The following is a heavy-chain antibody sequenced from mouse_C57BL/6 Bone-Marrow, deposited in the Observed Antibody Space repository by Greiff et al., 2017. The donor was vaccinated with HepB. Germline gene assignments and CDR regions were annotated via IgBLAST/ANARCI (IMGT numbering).Heavy chain of an antibody. CDR1: GFTFSDYY. D-gene: IGHD2-4*01. V-gene: IGHV5-16*01. CDR3: ARVYYDYDASFDY. Sequence: EVMLVESEGGLVQPGSSMKLSCTASGFTFSDYYMAWVRQVPEKGLEWVANINYDGSSTYYLDSLKSRFIISRDNAKNILYLQMSSLKSEDTATYYCARVYYDYDASFDYWGQGTTLTVSS. J-gene: IGHJ2*01. CDR2: INYDGSST.